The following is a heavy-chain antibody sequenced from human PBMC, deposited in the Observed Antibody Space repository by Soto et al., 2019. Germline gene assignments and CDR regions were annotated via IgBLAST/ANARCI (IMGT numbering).Heavy chain of an antibody. CDR3: ARSGSYCSGGTCYSSDY. V-gene: IGHV1-46*01. CDR2: INPSDGSA. D-gene: IGHD2-15*01. Sequence: GASVKVSCKASGYTFTIYYMHWVRQAPGQGLEWMGLINPSDGSATYAQRFQGRVTVTRDTSTSTVYMELSSLRSDDTAVYYCARSGSYCSGGTCYSSDYWGLGTLVTV. CDR1: GYTFTIYY. J-gene: IGHJ4*02.